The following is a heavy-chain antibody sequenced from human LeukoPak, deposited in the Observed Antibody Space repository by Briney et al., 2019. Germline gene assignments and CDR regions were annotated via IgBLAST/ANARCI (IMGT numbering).Heavy chain of an antibody. CDR2: ISSGGNT. CDR3: AREVRGYYFDY. Sequence: GGSLRLSCAASGFIVSSNYMSWVRQAPGKGLEWVSIISSGGNTYYADSVKGRYTISRDISKNTLYLQMNGLRAEDTAVYYCAREVRGYYFDYWGQGTLVTVSS. CDR1: GFIVSSNY. V-gene: IGHV3-53*01. J-gene: IGHJ4*02. D-gene: IGHD3-22*01.